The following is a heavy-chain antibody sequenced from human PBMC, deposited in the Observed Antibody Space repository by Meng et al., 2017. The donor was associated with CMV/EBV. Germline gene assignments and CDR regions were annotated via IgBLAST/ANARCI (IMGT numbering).Heavy chain of an antibody. CDR1: GGTFSSYT. Sequence: ASVKVSCKASGGTFSSYTISWVRQAPGQGLEWMGWISAYNGNTNYAQKLQGRVTMTTDTSTSTAYMELRSLRSDDTAVYYCARDYGERASSSSSKYYYGMDVWGQGTTVTVSS. CDR2: ISAYNGNT. D-gene: IGHD6-6*01. CDR3: ARDYGERASSSSSKYYYGMDV. J-gene: IGHJ6*02. V-gene: IGHV1-18*01.